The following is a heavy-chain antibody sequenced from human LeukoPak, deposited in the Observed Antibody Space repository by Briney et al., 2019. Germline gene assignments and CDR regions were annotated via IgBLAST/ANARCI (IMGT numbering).Heavy chain of an antibody. CDR3: ASILRSSSGYYFDY. Sequence: GGSLRLSCAASGFTVSTNYMSWVRQAPGKGLEWVSVIYSGDTTFYADSVRGKFTISRDNSKNTLYLQMNSLRAEDTAVYCCASILRSSSGYYFDYWGQGTLVTVSS. CDR2: IYSGDTT. V-gene: IGHV3-66*01. CDR1: GFTVSTNY. D-gene: IGHD3-10*01. J-gene: IGHJ4*02.